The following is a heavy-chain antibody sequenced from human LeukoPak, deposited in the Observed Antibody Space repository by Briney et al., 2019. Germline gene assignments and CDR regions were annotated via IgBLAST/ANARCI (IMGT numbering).Heavy chain of an antibody. V-gene: IGHV3-74*03. CDR1: GFTYMNHW. Sequence: GGSLRLSCAASGFTYMNHWMHWVRQTPGKGVVWVSRISSDGSSTTYADSVKGRFTISRDNAKNTLYLQMNNLRAEDTAMYYCASDQRVIGRPDIDYWGQGTLVIVSS. D-gene: IGHD2/OR15-2a*01. CDR3: ASDQRVIGRPDIDY. J-gene: IGHJ4*02. CDR2: ISSDGSST.